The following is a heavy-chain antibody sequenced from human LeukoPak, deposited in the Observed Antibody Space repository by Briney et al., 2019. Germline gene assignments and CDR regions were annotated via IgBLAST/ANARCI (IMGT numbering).Heavy chain of an antibody. CDR2: ISSSSSYI. CDR1: GFTFSSYS. J-gene: IGHJ4*02. Sequence: GGSLRLSCAASGFTFSSYSMNWVRQAPGKGLEWVSSISSSSSYIYYADSVKGRFTISRDNAKNTLYLQMNSLRAEDTAAYYCARDGYSFGHDFDYWGQGTLVTVSS. CDR3: ARDGYSFGHDFDY. D-gene: IGHD5-18*01. V-gene: IGHV3-21*01.